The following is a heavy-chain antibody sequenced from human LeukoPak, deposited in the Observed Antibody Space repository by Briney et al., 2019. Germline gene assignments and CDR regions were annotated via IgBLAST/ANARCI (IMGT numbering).Heavy chain of an antibody. D-gene: IGHD3-9*01. V-gene: IGHV2-5*01. J-gene: IGHJ4*02. CDR2: IYYNDDK. Sequence: SGPTLVKPTQTLTLTCTFSDFSLSTPGMGVGWIRQPPGKAPEWLVMIYYNDDKRYSPSLRSRLTITKDTSKNQVVLTMTNVVVVDTATYYCAHLVVTIDWRSYFDYWGQGIRVTVSS. CDR3: AHLVVTIDWRSYFDY. CDR1: DFSLSTPGMG.